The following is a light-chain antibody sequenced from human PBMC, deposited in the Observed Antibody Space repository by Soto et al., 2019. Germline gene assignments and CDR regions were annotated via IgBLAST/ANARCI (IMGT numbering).Light chain of an antibody. Sequence: DIQMTQSPSSLSVSVGDRVTITCRASQRISSYLNWYQQKRGKAPKLLIYAASSLQSGVPSRFSGSGSGTDFTLTISSLQPEDFATYYCQQSYSTPLTVGPGTKVDSK. CDR1: QRISSY. CDR2: AAS. J-gene: IGKJ3*01. V-gene: IGKV1-39*01. CDR3: QQSYSTPLT.